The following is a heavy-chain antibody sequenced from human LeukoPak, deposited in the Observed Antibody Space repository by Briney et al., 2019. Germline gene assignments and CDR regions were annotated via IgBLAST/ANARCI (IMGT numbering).Heavy chain of an antibody. Sequence: GWSLRLSCAVSGFTFSGFWMSWSRQAPGKGLEWVASINSDGSEGYYADVVKGRFTISRDNAKNSLYLQINSLRAEDTAVYYCARSSYSSSSSVWGQGTMVTVSS. CDR2: INSDGSEG. D-gene: IGHD6-6*01. V-gene: IGHV3-7*03. J-gene: IGHJ3*01. CDR3: ARSSYSSSSSV. CDR1: GFTFSGFW.